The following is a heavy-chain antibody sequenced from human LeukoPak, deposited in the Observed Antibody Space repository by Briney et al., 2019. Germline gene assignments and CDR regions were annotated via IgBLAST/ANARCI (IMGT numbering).Heavy chain of an antibody. CDR2: INWNGGST. CDR1: GFTFDDYG. J-gene: IGHJ5*02. CDR3: AREAYYYGSGSYIYWFDP. V-gene: IGHV3-20*04. D-gene: IGHD3-10*01. Sequence: GGSLRLSCAASGFTFDDYGMSWVRQAPGKGLEWVSGINWNGGSTGYADSVKGRFTISGDNAKNSLYLQMNSLRAEDTALYYCAREAYYYGSGSYIYWFDPWGQGTLVTVSS.